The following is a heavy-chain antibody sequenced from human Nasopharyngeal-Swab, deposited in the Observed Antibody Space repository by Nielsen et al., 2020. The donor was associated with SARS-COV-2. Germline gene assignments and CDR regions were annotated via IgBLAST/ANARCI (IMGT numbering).Heavy chain of an antibody. CDR3: ARSRYSGYDFPYMDV. Sequence: GEPLKISCAASGFTFSSYDMHWVRQATGKGLEWVSAIGTAGDTYYPGSVKGRFTISRENAKNSLYLQMNSLRAGDTAVYYCARSRYSGYDFPYMDVWGKGTTVTVSS. CDR2: IGTAGDT. J-gene: IGHJ6*03. D-gene: IGHD5-12*01. CDR1: GFTFSSYD. V-gene: IGHV3-13*01.